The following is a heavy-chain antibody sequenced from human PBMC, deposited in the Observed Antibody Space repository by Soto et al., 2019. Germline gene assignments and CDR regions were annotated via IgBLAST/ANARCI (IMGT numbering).Heavy chain of an antibody. CDR1: GGSISSGGYY. Sequence: SETLSLTGPVSGGSISSGGYYWSWIRQHPGKGLEWIGYIYYSGSTYYNPSLKSRVTISVDTSKNQFSLKLSSVTAADTAVYYCARDRLSSSIAGDGMDVWGQGTMVTVSS. CDR2: IYYSGST. V-gene: IGHV4-31*03. J-gene: IGHJ6*02. CDR3: ARDRLSSSIAGDGMDV. D-gene: IGHD6-13*01.